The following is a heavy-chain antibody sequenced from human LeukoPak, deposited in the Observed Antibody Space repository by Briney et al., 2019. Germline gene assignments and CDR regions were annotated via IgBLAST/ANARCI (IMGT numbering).Heavy chain of an antibody. CDR1: GGSISSSSYY. Sequence: PSETLSLTCTVSGGSISSSSYYWGWIRQPPGKGLEWIGRIYTSGSTNYNPSLKSRVTMSVDTSKNQFSLKLSSVTAADTAVYYCAGRSTTVTTWGQNWFDPWGQGTLVTVSS. V-gene: IGHV4-61*05. CDR3: AGRSTTVTTWGQNWFDP. CDR2: IYTSGST. D-gene: IGHD4-17*01. J-gene: IGHJ5*02.